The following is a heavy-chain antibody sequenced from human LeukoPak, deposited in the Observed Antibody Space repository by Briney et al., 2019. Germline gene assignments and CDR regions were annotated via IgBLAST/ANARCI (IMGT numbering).Heavy chain of an antibody. D-gene: IGHD3-3*01. J-gene: IGHJ4*02. V-gene: IGHV3-30-3*02. CDR1: GFTFSSYA. CDR2: ISYDGSNK. Sequence: GGSLRLSCAASGFTFSSYAMHWVRQAPGKGLEWVAVISYDGSNKYYADSVKGRFTISRDNSKNTLYLQMNSLRAEDTALYYCAKTKGNYDFWSGLDYWGQGTLVTVSS. CDR3: AKTKGNYDFWSGLDY.